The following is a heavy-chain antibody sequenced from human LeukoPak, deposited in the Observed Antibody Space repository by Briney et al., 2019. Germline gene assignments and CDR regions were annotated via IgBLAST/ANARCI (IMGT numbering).Heavy chain of an antibody. V-gene: IGHV4-34*01. CDR3: ARRGRFSPVRGFVSSWFDP. Sequence: SETLSLTCAVYGGSFSGYYWSWIRQPPGKGLEWIGEINHSGSTNYNPSLKSRVTISVDTSKNQFSLKLSSVTAADTAVYYCARRGRFSPVRGFVSSWFDPWGQGTLVTVSS. J-gene: IGHJ5*02. CDR1: GGSFSGYY. CDR2: INHSGST. D-gene: IGHD3-10*02.